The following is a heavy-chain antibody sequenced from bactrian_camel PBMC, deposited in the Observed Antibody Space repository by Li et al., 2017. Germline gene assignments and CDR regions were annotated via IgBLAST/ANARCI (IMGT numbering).Heavy chain of an antibody. Sequence: HVQLVESGGGSVQAGGSLRLSCVASGGTYSHYRAYCMAWFRQAPGNERAGVAAIDTDGSTRYADSVKGRFTLSKDNAKSTLYQQMNNLKPEDTAMYYCAARPGQCVWLLLGLDRAHYEFPSWGQGTQVTVS. CDR2: IDTDGST. V-gene: IGHV3S53*01. J-gene: IGHJ4*01. D-gene: IGHD3*01. CDR3: AARPGQCVWLLLGLDRAHYEFPS. CDR1: GGTYSHYRAYC.